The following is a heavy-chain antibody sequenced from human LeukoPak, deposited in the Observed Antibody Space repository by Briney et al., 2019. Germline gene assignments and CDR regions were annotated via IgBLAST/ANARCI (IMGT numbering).Heavy chain of an antibody. CDR1: GYTFTSYD. CDR3: ARGNRGSYIFDY. V-gene: IGHV1-2*02. Sequence: ASVKVSCKASGYTFTSYDINWVRQAPGQGLEWMGWINPNSGGTNYAQKFQGRVTMTRDTSISTAYMELSRLRSDDTAVYYCARGNRGSYIFDYWGQGTLVTVSS. CDR2: INPNSGGT. D-gene: IGHD1-26*01. J-gene: IGHJ4*02.